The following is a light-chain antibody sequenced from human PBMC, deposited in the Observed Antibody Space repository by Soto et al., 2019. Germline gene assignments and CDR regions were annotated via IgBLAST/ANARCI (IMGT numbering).Light chain of an antibody. CDR2: AAS. V-gene: IGKV3-15*01. Sequence: EVVMTQSPATLSVSPGERATLSCRASQRVYSNLAWYHQKPGQAPRLLIYAASTRATGVPARFSGTGSVTEFTLTISSLQSEDFAGYYCQQYNNWPRTFGQGPRVEIK. CDR1: QRVYSN. CDR3: QQYNNWPRT. J-gene: IGKJ1*01.